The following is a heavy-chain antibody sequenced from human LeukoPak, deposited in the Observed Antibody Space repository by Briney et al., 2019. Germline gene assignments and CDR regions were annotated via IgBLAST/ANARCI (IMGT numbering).Heavy chain of an antibody. CDR2: VRYDESTK. CDR1: GFTFSNYG. Sequence: GGSLRLSCAASGFTFSNYGMHWVRQAPGKGLEWVAFVRYDESTKFYADSVKGRFTISRDNSKNTLYLQMNSLRAEDTAVYYCARYLRGAFDIWGQGTMVTVSS. V-gene: IGHV3-30*02. J-gene: IGHJ3*02. CDR3: ARYLRGAFDI. D-gene: IGHD1-26*01.